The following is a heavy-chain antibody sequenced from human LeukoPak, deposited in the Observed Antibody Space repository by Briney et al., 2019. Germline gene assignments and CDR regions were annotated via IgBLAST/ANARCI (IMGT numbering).Heavy chain of an antibody. D-gene: IGHD6-19*01. CDR2: IYYSGST. CDR3: ANIPQSSGWYEYFQH. J-gene: IGHJ1*01. V-gene: IGHV4-34*01. Sequence: SETLSLTCAVYGGSFSGYYWSWIRQPPGKGLEWIGSIYYSGSTYYNPSLKSRVTISADTSKNQFSLKLSSVTAADTAVYYCANIPQSSGWYEYFQHWGQGTLVTVSS. CDR1: GGSFSGYY.